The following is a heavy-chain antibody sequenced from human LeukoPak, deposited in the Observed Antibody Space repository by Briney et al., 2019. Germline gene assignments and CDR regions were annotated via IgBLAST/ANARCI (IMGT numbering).Heavy chain of an antibody. CDR3: VNPGWYYDSSGYSYYYGMDV. V-gene: IGHV3-64D*09. Sequence: PGGSLRLSCAASGFTFDSFTMHWVRQAPGKGLEYVSAIVSNGDSTYYADSVKGRFTISRDNAKNTLYLQMSSLRPDDTAVYYCVNPGWYYDSSGYSYYYGMDVWGQGTTVTVSS. D-gene: IGHD3-22*01. J-gene: IGHJ6*02. CDR2: IVSNGDST. CDR1: GFTFDSFT.